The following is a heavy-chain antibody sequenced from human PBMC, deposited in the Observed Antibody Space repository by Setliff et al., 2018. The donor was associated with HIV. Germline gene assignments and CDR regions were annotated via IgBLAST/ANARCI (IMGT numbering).Heavy chain of an antibody. Sequence: PGGSLRLSCAVSGFTFEDYGMSWVRQAPGKGLEWVSSISSSSSYIYYADSVKGRFTISRDHSKNTLYLLMNSLRAEDTAVYYCARERLRFLEWLPLDYRCQGTLVTVSS. CDR3: ARERLRFLEWLPLDY. CDR1: GFTFEDYG. V-gene: IGHV3-21*01. J-gene: IGHJ4*02. D-gene: IGHD3-3*01. CDR2: ISSSSSYI.